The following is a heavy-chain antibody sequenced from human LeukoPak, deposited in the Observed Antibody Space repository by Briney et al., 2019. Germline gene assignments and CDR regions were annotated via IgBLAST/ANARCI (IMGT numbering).Heavy chain of an antibody. V-gene: IGHV3-7*01. CDR1: GFTFSSYW. CDR2: IKQDGSEK. CDR3: ARVGNLGELSLGPFDY. Sequence: PGGSLRLSCAASGFTFSSYWMSWVRQAPGKGLEWVANIKQDGSEKYYVDSVKGRFTISRDNAKNSLYLQMNSLRAEDTAVYYCARVGNLGELSLGPFDYWGQGTLVTVSS. D-gene: IGHD3-16*02. J-gene: IGHJ4*02.